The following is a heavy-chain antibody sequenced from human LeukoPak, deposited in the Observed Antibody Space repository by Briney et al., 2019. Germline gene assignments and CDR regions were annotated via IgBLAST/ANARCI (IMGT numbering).Heavy chain of an antibody. CDR1: GGTFSSYA. CDR3: ARDLITGTGGTYNWFDP. V-gene: IGHV1-69*05. D-gene: IGHD1/OR15-1a*01. CDR2: IIPIFGTA. Sequence: ASVKVSCKASGGTFSSYAISWVRQAPGQGLEWMRGIIPIFGTANYAQKFQGRVTITTDESTSTAYMELSSLRSEDTAVYYCARDLITGTGGTYNWFDPWGQGTLVTVSS. J-gene: IGHJ5*02.